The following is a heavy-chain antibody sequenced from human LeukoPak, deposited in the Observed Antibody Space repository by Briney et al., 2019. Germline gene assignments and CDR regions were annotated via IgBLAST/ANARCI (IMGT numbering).Heavy chain of an antibody. Sequence: AGGSLRLSCAASGFTFSSYGMHWVRQAPGKGLEWVAVIWYDGSNKYYADSVKGRFTISRDNSKNTLYLQMNSLRAEDTAVYYCARSLITRSYGVYYYYGMDVWGQGTTVTVSS. CDR3: ARSLITRSYGVYYYYGMDV. D-gene: IGHD1-26*01. CDR2: IWYDGSNK. V-gene: IGHV3-33*01. CDR1: GFTFSSYG. J-gene: IGHJ6*02.